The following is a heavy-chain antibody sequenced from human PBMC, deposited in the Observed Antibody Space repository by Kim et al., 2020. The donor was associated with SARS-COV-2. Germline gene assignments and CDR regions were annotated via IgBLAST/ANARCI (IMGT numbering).Heavy chain of an antibody. D-gene: IGHD4-17*01. J-gene: IGHJ3*02. CDR1: GGSISSYY. Sequence: SETLSLTCTVSGGSISSYYWSWIRQPPGKGLEWIGYIYYSGSTNYNPSLKSRVTISVDTSKNQFSLKLSSVTAADTAVYYCAREPDNDYGGNSPAFDIWG. CDR2: IYYSGST. CDR3: AREPDNDYGGNSPAFDI. V-gene: IGHV4-59*01.